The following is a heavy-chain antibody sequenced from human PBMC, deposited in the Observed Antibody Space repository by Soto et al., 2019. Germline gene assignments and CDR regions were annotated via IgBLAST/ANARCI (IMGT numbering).Heavy chain of an antibody. Sequence: SETLSLTCTVSGGSISSYYWSWIRQPPGKGLEWIGYIYYSGSTNYNPSLKSRVTISVDTSKNQFSLKLSSVTAADTAVYYCARGGYDFWSGYRTDDALDIWGQGTMVTVSS. J-gene: IGHJ3*02. D-gene: IGHD3-3*01. CDR1: GGSISSYY. V-gene: IGHV4-59*08. CDR2: IYYSGST. CDR3: ARGGYDFWSGYRTDDALDI.